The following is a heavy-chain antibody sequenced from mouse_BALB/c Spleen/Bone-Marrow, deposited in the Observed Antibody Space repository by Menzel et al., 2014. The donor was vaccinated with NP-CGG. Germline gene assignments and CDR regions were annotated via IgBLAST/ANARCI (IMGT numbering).Heavy chain of an antibody. D-gene: IGHD2-1*01. CDR3: TTGGNDWFAY. CDR1: GYTFTSYW. V-gene: IGHV1-7*01. J-gene: IGHJ3*01. Sequence: VKLMESGPEPAKPGASVKMSCRASGYTFTSYWMNWVKQRAVQGLEWIGYINPTSGYTEYNQKFKDKATLTTDKSSSTAYMQLSSLTSEDSAVYYCTTGGNDWFAYWGQGTLVTVSA. CDR2: INPTSGYT.